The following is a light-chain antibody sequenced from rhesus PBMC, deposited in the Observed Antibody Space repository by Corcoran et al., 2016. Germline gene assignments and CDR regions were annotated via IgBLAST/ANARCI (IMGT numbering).Light chain of an antibody. CDR2: KAT. J-gene: IGKJ4*01. Sequence: DIQMTQSPSSLSASVGDRVTISCRTSEIVDNYLHWYQQKQGKAPRLLIYKATTLKSGVPSRFSVIGSGRDFTLTISNVQPEDFATYYCQHSYGIPLTFGGGTKVDLK. CDR1: EIVDNY. CDR3: QHSYGIPLT. V-gene: IGKV1-74*01.